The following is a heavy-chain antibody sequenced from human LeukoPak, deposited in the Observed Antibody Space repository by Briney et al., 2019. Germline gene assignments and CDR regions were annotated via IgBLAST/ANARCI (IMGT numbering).Heavy chain of an antibody. CDR3: ARGPYCGGGNCYTLGAFYI. J-gene: IGHJ3*02. V-gene: IGHV3-23*01. D-gene: IGHD2-15*01. CDR2: ISYSGGSS. Sequence: GGSLRLSCAASGFTFPAYAMTWVRQAPGKGLEWVSGISYSGGSSYYADSVKGRFNISRDNSRNTLYLQMNSLRAGDSAVYYCARGPYCGGGNCYTLGAFYIWGQRTVASVSS. CDR1: GFTFPAYA.